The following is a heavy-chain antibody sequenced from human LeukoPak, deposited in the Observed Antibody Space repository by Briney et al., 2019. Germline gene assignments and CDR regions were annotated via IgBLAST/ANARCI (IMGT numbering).Heavy chain of an antibody. J-gene: IGHJ4*02. CDR3: ARVTGYMIEDYFDY. V-gene: IGHV4-59*01. Sequence: SETLSLTCAVYGGSFSGYYWSWIRQPPGKGLEWIGYIYYSGSTNYNPSLKSRVTISVDTSKNQFSLKLSSVTAADTAVYYCARVTGYMIEDYFDYWGQGTLVTVSA. CDR1: GGSFSGYY. CDR2: IYYSGST. D-gene: IGHD3-22*01.